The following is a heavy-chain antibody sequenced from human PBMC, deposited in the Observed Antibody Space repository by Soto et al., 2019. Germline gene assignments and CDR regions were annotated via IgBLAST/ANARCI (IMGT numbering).Heavy chain of an antibody. D-gene: IGHD6-6*01. CDR2: ISWNSGSI. V-gene: IGHV3-9*01. CDR1: GFTFDDYA. J-gene: IGHJ4*02. CDR3: AKDHLPGGSSSSRGGDRYFDY. Sequence: GGSLRLSCAASGFTFDDYAMHWVRQAPGKGLEWVSGISWNSGSIGYADSVKGRFTISRDNAKNSQYLQMNSLRAEDTALYYCAKDHLPGGSSSSRGGDRYFDYWGQGTLVTVSS.